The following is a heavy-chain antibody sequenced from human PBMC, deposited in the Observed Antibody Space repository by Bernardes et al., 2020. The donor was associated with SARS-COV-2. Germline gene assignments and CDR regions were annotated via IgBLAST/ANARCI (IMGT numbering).Heavy chain of an antibody. CDR2: FDPEDGET. CDR1: GYTLTELS. CDR3: ATAFAIQGGQKRNGYYYYYYGMDV. D-gene: IGHD2-21*01. V-gene: IGHV1-24*01. J-gene: IGHJ6*02. Sequence: ASVKVSCKVSGYTLTELSMHWVRQAPGKGLEWMGGFDPEDGETIYAQKFQGRVTMTEDTSTDTAYMELSSLRSEDTAVYYCATAFAIQGGQKRNGYYYYYYGMDVWGQGTTVTVSS.